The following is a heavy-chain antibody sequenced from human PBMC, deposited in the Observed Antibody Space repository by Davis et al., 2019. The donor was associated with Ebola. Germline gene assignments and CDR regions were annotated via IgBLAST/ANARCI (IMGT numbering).Heavy chain of an antibody. Sequence: PSETLSLTCAVSGFSISNGYYWDWIRQPPGKGLEWIGSTYHTGHSYYNPSLKSRVTISLDRSKNQFSLKLTSVTAADTAVYYCAKERDDGVIGKFDPWGQGILVTVSS. CDR3: AKERDDGVIGKFDP. CDR2: TYHTGHS. J-gene: IGHJ5*02. CDR1: GFSISNGYY. V-gene: IGHV4-38-2*02. D-gene: IGHD2-21*01.